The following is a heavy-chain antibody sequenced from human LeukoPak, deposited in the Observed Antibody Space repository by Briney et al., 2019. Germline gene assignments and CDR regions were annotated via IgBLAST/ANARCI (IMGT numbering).Heavy chain of an antibody. V-gene: IGHV2-5*01. J-gene: IGHJ4*02. Sequence: SGPTLVNPTQTLTLTCTFSGFSLNTPGVAVGWIRQPPGKALESLALLFWNDDKRYSPSLRGRLTITKDTSKNQVVLIMTDMDPLEKATLYFSKRKSTPAHFDYWGQGTLVTVSS. CDR2: LFWNDDK. CDR1: GFSLNTPGVA. CDR3: SKRKSTPAHFDY.